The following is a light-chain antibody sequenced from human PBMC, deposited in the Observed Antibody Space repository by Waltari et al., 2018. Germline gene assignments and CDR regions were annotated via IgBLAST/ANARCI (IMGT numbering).Light chain of an antibody. J-gene: IGLJ2*01. CDR3: QTWGTGIRV. CDR1: SGPSTYA. CDR2: VSSDGSH. V-gene: IGLV4-69*01. Sequence: QLVVTQSPSASASLGASVKLTCTLSSGPSTYAVAWHQQQPEKGPRFLMKVSSDGSHTKGDGIPDRFSGSSSGAERYLTISSLQSEDEADYYCQTWGTGIRVFGGGTKLTVL.